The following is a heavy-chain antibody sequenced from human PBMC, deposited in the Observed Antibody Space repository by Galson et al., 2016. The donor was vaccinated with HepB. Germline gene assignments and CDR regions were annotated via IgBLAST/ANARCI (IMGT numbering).Heavy chain of an antibody. CDR2: ISGSGGSP. Sequence: SLRLSCAASGFTLSSYAMSWVRQAPGKGLEWVSGISGSGGSPYYAASVKGRFTISRENSKNTLYLQLNSLRAEDTAVYCCTKRGPAVGLPRWFDPWGQGTLVTVSS. D-gene: IGHD4-23*01. CDR3: TKRGPAVGLPRWFDP. CDR1: GFTLSSYA. J-gene: IGHJ5*02. V-gene: IGHV3-23*01.